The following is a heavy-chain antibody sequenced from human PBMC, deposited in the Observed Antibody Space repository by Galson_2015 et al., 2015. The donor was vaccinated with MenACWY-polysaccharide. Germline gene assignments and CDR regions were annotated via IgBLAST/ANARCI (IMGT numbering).Heavy chain of an antibody. J-gene: IGHJ6*02. CDR1: GFTFSSYA. Sequence: SLRLSCAASGFTFSSYAIHWVRQAPGKGLDWVAVISYDGSNKYYADSVKGRFTISRDNSKSTLSLQMNSLREEDTAIYYCARSYCSRTSCNGMDVWGQG. CDR3: ARSYCSRTSCNGMDV. CDR2: ISYDGSNK. D-gene: IGHD2-2*01. V-gene: IGHV3-30-3*01.